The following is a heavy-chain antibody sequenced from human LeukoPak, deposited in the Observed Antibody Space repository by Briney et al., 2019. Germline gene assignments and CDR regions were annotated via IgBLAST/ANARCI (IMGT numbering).Heavy chain of an antibody. CDR3: ARGVTGTTELRY. Sequence: SETLSLTCTVSGGSISSYYWSWIRQPPGKGLEWIGEINHSGSTNYNPSLKSRVTISVDTSKNQFSLKLSSVTAADTAVYYCARGVTGTTELRYWGQGTLVTVSS. V-gene: IGHV4-34*01. CDR1: GGSISSYY. J-gene: IGHJ4*02. D-gene: IGHD1-7*01. CDR2: INHSGST.